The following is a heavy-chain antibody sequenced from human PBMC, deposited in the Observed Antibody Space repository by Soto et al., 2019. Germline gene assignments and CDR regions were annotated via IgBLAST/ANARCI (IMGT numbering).Heavy chain of an antibody. D-gene: IGHD1-7*01. CDR3: ARNILGGTTDY. Sequence: QVQLVQSGAEEKKPGASVKVSCQASGYTFSTYAIHWVRQAPGQRLEWLGWINAGKGDTKYSQKFQGRVTITRDTSASTAYMELTSLKPEDTAMYYCARNILGGTTDYWGHGTLVTVSS. CDR1: GYTFSTYA. CDR2: INAGKGDT. J-gene: IGHJ4*01. V-gene: IGHV1-3*05.